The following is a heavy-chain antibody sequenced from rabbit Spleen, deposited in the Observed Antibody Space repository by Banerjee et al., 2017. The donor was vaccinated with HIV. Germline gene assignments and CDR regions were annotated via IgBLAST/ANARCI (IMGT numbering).Heavy chain of an antibody. CDR2: IYGGSSDNT. D-gene: IGHD3-1*01. CDR3: ARDTGPSLATYGMDL. Sequence: QSLVESAGVVLNHGASLTLLCSASGGSFFSDYLMCWVRQAPGKGLEWIGCIYGGSSDNTYYASWTKGRFTPTKTSPTTVPLQMTSLTAADTATYFCARDTGPSLATYGMDLWGPGTLVTVS. V-gene: IGHV1S40*01. CDR1: GGSFFSDYL. J-gene: IGHJ6*01.